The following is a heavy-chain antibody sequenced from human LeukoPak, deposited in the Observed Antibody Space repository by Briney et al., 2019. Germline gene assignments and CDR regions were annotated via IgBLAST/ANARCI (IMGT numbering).Heavy chain of an antibody. J-gene: IGHJ6*03. D-gene: IGHD4-17*01. CDR3: ARSTVTIFYYYYYMDV. V-gene: IGHV3-9*01. CDR2: INWNSGNI. CDR1: GFKFDAYA. Sequence: GGSLRLSCAASGFKFDAYAMHWVRQAPGKGLEWVSGINWNSGNIRYADSVKGRFTISRDNAKNSLYLQMNSLRAEDTALYYCARSTVTIFYYYYYMDVWGKGTTVTISS.